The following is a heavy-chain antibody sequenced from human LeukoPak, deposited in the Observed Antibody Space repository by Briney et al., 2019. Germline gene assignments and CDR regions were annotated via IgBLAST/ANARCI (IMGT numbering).Heavy chain of an antibody. CDR3: ARAPLSGYFDY. CDR2: IYYSGST. D-gene: IGHD1-26*01. J-gene: IGHJ4*02. V-gene: IGHV4-59*01. Sequence: SETLSLTCTVSGGSISSYYWSWIRQPPGKGLEWIGYIYYSGSTNYNPSLKSRVTISVDTSNNQFSLKLSSVTAADTAVYYCARAPLSGYFDYWGQGTLVTVSS. CDR1: GGSISSYY.